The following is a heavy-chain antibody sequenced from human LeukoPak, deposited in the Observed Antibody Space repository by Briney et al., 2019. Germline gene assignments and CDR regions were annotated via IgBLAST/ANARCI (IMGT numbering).Heavy chain of an antibody. CDR2: ISSNGGST. CDR3: ARVMNYYDSSGYSLDY. D-gene: IGHD3-22*01. V-gene: IGHV3-64*01. Sequence: GGSLRLSCAASGFTFSSYAMHWVRQAPGKGLEYVSPISSNGGSTYYANSVKGRFTISRDNSKNTLYLQMGSLRAEDMAVYYCARVMNYYDSSGYSLDYWGQGTLVTVSS. J-gene: IGHJ4*02. CDR1: GFTFSSYA.